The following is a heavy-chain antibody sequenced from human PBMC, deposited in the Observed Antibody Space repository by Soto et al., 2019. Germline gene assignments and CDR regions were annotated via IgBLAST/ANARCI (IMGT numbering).Heavy chain of an antibody. Sequence: PSETLSLTYAVEGGSFSGYDCSWISQHPGKGLEWIGEINHSGSTNYNPSLKSRVTISVDTSKNQFSLKLSSVTAADSAVYYCARGRYCSSTSCLYFDYWGQGTLVTVSS. CDR2: INHSGST. CDR1: GGSFSGYD. V-gene: IGHV4-34*01. CDR3: ARGRYCSSTSCLYFDY. J-gene: IGHJ4*02. D-gene: IGHD2-2*01.